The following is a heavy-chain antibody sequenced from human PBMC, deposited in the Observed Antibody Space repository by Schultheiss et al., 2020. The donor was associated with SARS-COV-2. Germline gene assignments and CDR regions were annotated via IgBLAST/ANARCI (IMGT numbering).Heavy chain of an antibody. J-gene: IGHJ5*02. D-gene: IGHD2/OR15-2a*01. V-gene: IGHV3-73*01. CDR2: IRSKANNYAT. CDR3: TTQGIYGGRPT. CDR1: GFTFSGSG. Sequence: GSLRLSCAASGFTFSGSGMHWVRQVSGKGLEWVGRIRSKANNYATAYSASVMGRFTISRDDSKNTAYLQMNSLKTEDTAVYYCTTQGIYGGRPTWGQGTLVTVSS.